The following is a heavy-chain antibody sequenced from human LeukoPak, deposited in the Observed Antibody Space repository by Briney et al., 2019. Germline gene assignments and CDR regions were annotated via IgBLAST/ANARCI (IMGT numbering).Heavy chain of an antibody. V-gene: IGHV3-11*06. D-gene: IGHD2-2*01. CDR1: GFTLSYYY. CDR3: ASRGNGYHEEFDY. J-gene: IGHJ4*02. CDR2: ISSSSSYT. Sequence: GGALRLSRAAPGFTLSYYYMSWVPQAPREGLGWVLYISSSSSYTNYADSVKGRFTISRDNAKNSLYLQMNSLRAEDTAVYYCASRGNGYHEEFDYWGQGTLVSVSS.